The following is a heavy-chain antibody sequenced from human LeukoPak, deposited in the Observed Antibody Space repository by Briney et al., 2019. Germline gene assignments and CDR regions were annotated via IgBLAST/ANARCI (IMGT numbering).Heavy chain of an antibody. CDR2: TYSGGST. Sequence: GGSLRLSCIASGFTVSSTYMSWVRQAPGKGLEWVSVTYSGGSTYYADSVKGRCTISRDNSKNTLYLQMNSLRAEDTAVYYCARVIGVVRADYYFDYWGQGTLVAVSS. J-gene: IGHJ4*02. CDR1: GFTVSSTY. V-gene: IGHV3-66*01. D-gene: IGHD3-10*01. CDR3: ARVIGVVRADYYFDY.